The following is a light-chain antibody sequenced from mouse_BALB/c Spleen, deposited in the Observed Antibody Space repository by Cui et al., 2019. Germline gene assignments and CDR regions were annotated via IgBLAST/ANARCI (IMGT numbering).Light chain of an antibody. Sequence: QIVLTKSPAIMSASPGEKVTMTCSASSSVSYMYWYQQKPGSSPRLLIYDTSNLASGVPVRFSGSGSGTSYSLTISRMEAEDAATYYCQQWSSYPPTFGAGTKLELK. CDR1: SSVSY. V-gene: IGKV4-55*01. CDR2: DTS. J-gene: IGKJ5*01. CDR3: QQWSSYPPT.